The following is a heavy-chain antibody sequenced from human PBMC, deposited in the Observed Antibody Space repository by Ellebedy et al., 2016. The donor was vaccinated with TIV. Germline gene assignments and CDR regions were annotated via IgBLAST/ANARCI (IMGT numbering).Heavy chain of an antibody. CDR3: ARDGVYASGWYSDY. CDR2: IYSTGSTGGT. Sequence: MPSETLSLTCSVSGGSITSYYWSWIRQPAGKGLEWIGRIYSTGSTGGTNYRPSLKSRISMSVDRSKNQFSLKLTSVTAADTAVYFCARDGVYASGWYSDYWGQGTQVTVSA. CDR1: GGSITSYY. V-gene: IGHV4-4*07. J-gene: IGHJ4*02. D-gene: IGHD6-19*01.